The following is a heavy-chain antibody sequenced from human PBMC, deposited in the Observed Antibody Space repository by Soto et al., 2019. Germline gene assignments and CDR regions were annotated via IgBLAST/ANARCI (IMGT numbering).Heavy chain of an antibody. CDR1: VGSFSGYY. CDR2: TNHSGST. J-gene: IGHJ5*02. V-gene: IGHV4-34*01. Sequence: SETLSLTCAVYVGSFSGYYWSWIRQPPGKELEWIGETNHSGSTNYNPSLKSRVTISVDTSKNQFSLKLSSVTAADTAVYYCARGRWHYYDSSGYRNWFDPWGQGTLVTVSS. D-gene: IGHD3-22*01. CDR3: ARGRWHYYDSSGYRNWFDP.